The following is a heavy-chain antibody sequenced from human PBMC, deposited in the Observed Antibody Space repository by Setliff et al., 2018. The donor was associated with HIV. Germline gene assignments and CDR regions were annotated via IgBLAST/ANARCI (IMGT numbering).Heavy chain of an antibody. CDR2: IYPGDSDT. D-gene: IGHD6-13*01. CDR3: ARRGIALPPHAFDI. CDR1: GYSFTNYW. V-gene: IGHV5-51*01. Sequence: PGESLKISCEASGYSFTNYWIGWVRQMPGKGLEWMGIIYPGDSDTRYSPSFQGQVTISSDKSIGTAYLQWSSLKASDTAMYYCARRGIALPPHAFDIWGQGTMVTVSS. J-gene: IGHJ3*02.